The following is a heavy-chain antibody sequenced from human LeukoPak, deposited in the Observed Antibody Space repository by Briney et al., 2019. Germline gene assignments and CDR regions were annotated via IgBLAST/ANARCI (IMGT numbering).Heavy chain of an antibody. J-gene: IGHJ6*03. V-gene: IGHV4-59*01. CDR1: GGSISSYY. CDR3: ARAPLYYDFWSGYYNHCYYMDV. Sequence: SETLSLTCTVSGGSISSYYWSWIRQPPGKGLEWIGYIYYRGSTNYNPSLKSRVTISVDTSKNQFSLKLSSVTAADTAVYYCARAPLYYDFWSGYYNHCYYMDVWGKGTTVTVSS. CDR2: IYYRGST. D-gene: IGHD3-3*01.